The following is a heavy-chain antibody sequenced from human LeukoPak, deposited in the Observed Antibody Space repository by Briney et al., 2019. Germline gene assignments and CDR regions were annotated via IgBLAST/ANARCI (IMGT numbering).Heavy chain of an antibody. CDR1: GFTFDDYG. D-gene: IGHD1-26*01. J-gene: IGHJ5*02. CDR2: INWNGGST. V-gene: IGHV3-20*04. Sequence: GGSLRLPCAASGFTFDDYGMSWVRQAPGKGLEWVSGINWNGGSTGYADSVKGRFTISRDNAKNSLYLQMNSLRAEGMAVYYCARTSGSYWGWFDPWGQGTLVTVSS. CDR3: ARTSGSYWGWFDP.